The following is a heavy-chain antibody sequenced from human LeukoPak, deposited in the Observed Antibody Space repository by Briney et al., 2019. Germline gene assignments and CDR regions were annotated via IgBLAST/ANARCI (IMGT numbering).Heavy chain of an antibody. V-gene: IGHV4-61*01. CDR3: ARVKYREFDY. D-gene: IGHD2-2*01. CDR1: GYSISSGYY. CDR2: IYYSGST. J-gene: IGHJ4*02. Sequence: SETLSLTCTVSGYSISSGYYWSWIRQPPGKGLEWIGYIYYSGSTNYNPSLKSRVTISVDTSKNQFSLKLSSVTAADTAVYYCARVKYREFDYWGQGTLVTVSS.